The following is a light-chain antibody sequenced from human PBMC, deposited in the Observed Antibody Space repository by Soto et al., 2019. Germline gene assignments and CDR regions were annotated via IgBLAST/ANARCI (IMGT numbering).Light chain of an antibody. CDR2: ATS. V-gene: IGKV1-16*02. CDR1: QGIGNS. J-gene: IGKJ2*01. CDR3: QQYNNYPFT. Sequence: DIPLTQSPSSLSASVGDRVTITCRASQGIGNSLAWFQQKPGKAPKSLIYATSSLHNGVPLKFSGSVSGTDFTLTITSLQPEDSATYYCQQYNNYPFTFGQGTKLEIK.